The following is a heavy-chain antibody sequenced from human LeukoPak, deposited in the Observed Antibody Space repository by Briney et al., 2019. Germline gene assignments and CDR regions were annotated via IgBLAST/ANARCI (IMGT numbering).Heavy chain of an antibody. Sequence: ASVKVSCKASGYTFTSHGISWVRQAPGQGLEWMGIINPSGGSTSYAQKFQGRVTMTRDMSTSTVYMELSSLRSEDTAVYYCARLAGGFWGQGTLATVSS. D-gene: IGHD3-16*01. CDR3: ARLAGGF. CDR1: GYTFTSHG. CDR2: INPSGGST. V-gene: IGHV1-46*01. J-gene: IGHJ4*02.